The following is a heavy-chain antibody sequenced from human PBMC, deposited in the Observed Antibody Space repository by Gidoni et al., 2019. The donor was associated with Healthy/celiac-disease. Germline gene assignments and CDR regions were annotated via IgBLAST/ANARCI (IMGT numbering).Heavy chain of an antibody. J-gene: IGHJ6*03. CDR1: GGSISSSSYY. Sequence: LQLQESGPGLVQPSETLSLTCTVSGGSISSSSYYWGWLRQPPGKGLEWIGSIYYSGSTYYNPSLKSRVTISVDTSKNQFSLKLSSVTAADTAVYYCARQDPYHMDVWGKGTTVTVSS. CDR2: IYYSGST. CDR3: ARQDPYHMDV. V-gene: IGHV4-39*01.